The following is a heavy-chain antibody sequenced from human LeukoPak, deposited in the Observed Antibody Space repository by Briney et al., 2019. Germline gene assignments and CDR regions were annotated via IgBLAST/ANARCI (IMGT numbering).Heavy chain of an antibody. CDR3: ANIAATGGYWYFGL. J-gene: IGHJ2*01. CDR1: GYSISSGYY. D-gene: IGHD6-13*01. V-gene: IGHV4-38-2*02. Sequence: SETLSLTCTVSGYSISSGYYWGWIRQPPGKGLEWIGSIYHSGSTYYNPSLKSRVTISVDTSKNQFSLKLSSVTAADTAVYYCANIAATGGYWYFGLWGRGTLVTVSS. CDR2: IYHSGST.